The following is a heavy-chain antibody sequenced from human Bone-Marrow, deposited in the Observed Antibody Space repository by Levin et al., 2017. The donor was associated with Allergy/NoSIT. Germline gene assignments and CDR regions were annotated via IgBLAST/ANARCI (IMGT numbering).Heavy chain of an antibody. CDR2: ISTYNGNT. CDR1: GYTFTSYG. D-gene: IGHD3-3*01. V-gene: IGHV1-18*01. CDR3: ARGGILRFLEWLDYYYGLDV. J-gene: IGHJ6*02. Sequence: ASVKVSCKASGYTFTSYGISWVRQAPGQGLEWMGWISTYNGNTNYAQKLQDRVTMTTDTSTSTAYMELRSLRSDDTAVYYCARGGILRFLEWLDYYYGLDVWGQGTTVTVSS.